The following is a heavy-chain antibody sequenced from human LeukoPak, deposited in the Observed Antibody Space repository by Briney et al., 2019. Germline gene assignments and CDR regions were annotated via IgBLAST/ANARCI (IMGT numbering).Heavy chain of an antibody. CDR2: INSDGRDT. Sequence: GGSLRLSCEASGFTLTPYWMHWVRQAPGKGLAWVARINSDGRDTGYADSVKGRLTISRDNAKNTVYLQMNSLRAEDTAVYFCVRDCCSWDAFDIWGQGTMATVSS. V-gene: IGHV3-74*01. CDR3: VRDCCSWDAFDI. CDR1: GFTLTPYW. J-gene: IGHJ3*02. D-gene: IGHD2-21*01.